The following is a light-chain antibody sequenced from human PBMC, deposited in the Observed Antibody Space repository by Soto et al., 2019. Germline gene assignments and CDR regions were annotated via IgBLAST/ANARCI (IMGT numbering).Light chain of an antibody. V-gene: IGLV2-8*01. J-gene: IGLJ7*01. CDR2: EVS. CDR1: SSDVGGYNY. Sequence: QSALTQPPSASGSPGQSVTISCTGTSSDVGGYNYVSWYQQNPGKAPTLMIYEVSKRPSGVPDRFSGSKSGNTASLTVSGLQAEDESDYDCSSYAGSNNLAVFGGGTQLTVL. CDR3: SSYAGSNNLAV.